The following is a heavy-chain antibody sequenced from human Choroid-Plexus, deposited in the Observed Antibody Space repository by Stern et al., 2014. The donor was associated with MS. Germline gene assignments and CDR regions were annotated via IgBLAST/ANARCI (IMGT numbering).Heavy chain of an antibody. D-gene: IGHD2-15*01. CDR2: ISYDGSDK. CDR3: AKDRQWSTYFFDY. J-gene: IGHJ4*01. CDR1: GFTFSNFG. V-gene: IGHV3-30*18. Sequence: VQLVQSGGGVAQPGRPLILSCAASGFTFSNFGMHWVRQAPGKGLEWVALISYDGSDKYYADSVKGRFTIFRDNSKNTLYMHMNSLRAEDTAVYYCAKDRQWSTYFFDYWGHGSLVTVSS.